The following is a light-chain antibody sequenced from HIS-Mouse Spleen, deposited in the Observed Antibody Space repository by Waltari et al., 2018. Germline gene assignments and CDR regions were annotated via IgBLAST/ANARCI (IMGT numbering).Light chain of an antibody. Sequence: QSALTQPASVSGSTGQSITISCTGTRSDVGSYNLVSWYQQHPGKAPKLMIYEGSKRPSGVSNRFSGSKSGNTASLTISGLQAEDEADYYCCSYAGSSTFVFGTGTKVTVL. V-gene: IGLV2-23*03. CDR2: EGS. CDR3: CSYAGSSTFV. J-gene: IGLJ1*01. CDR1: RSDVGSYNL.